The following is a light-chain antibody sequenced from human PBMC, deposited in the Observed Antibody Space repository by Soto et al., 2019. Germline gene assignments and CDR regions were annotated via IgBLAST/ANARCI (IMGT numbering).Light chain of an antibody. CDR2: DAS. CDR3: QQYHNWPIT. Sequence: EIVMTQSPATLSVSPGESATLSCRASQSVSSNLAWHQQKPGQAPRILMYDASTRATGISARFSGSGSGTEFTLTIRSLQSEDFAVYYCQQYHNWPITFGQGTRLE. J-gene: IGKJ5*01. CDR1: QSVSSN. V-gene: IGKV3-15*01.